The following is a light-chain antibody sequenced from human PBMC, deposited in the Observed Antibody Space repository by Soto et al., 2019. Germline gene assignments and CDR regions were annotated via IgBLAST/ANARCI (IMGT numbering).Light chain of an antibody. Sequence: QAVVTQPPSTSASLGASVTLTCTLSSGYSNYKVDWYQQRPGKGPRFVMRVGTGGIVGSKGDGIPDRFSVLASGLNRYLTIKNIQEEDESDYHCGADHGSGSNFVWVFGGGTKVTVL. V-gene: IGLV9-49*01. J-gene: IGLJ2*01. CDR2: VGTGGIVG. CDR1: SGYSNYK. CDR3: GADHGSGSNFVWV.